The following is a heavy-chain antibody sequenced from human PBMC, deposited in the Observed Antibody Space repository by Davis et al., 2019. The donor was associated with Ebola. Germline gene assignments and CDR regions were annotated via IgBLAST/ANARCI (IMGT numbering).Heavy chain of an antibody. CDR2: IYYSGST. CDR1: GGSFSGYY. CDR3: ARDRGVLYYYGSGSSYYYYGMDV. D-gene: IGHD3-10*01. Sequence: MPSETLSLTCAVYGGSFSGYYWSWIRQPPGKGLEWIGYIYYSGSTNYNPSLKSRVTISVDTSKNQFSLKLSSVTAADTAVYYCARDRGVLYYYGSGSSYYYYGMDVWGQGTTVTVSS. V-gene: IGHV4-59*01. J-gene: IGHJ6*02.